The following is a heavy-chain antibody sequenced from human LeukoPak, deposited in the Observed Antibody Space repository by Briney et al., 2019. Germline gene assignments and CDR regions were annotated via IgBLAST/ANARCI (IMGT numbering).Heavy chain of an antibody. CDR3: ARVLLLGYSTNYYYGMDV. Sequence: SVKVSCKASGGTLSSYAISWVRQAPAQGLEWMGGIIPIFCTANYAQKFQDRVTITADKSTSTDYMELISLRSEDTAVYYCARVLLLGYSTNYYYGMDVWGKGTTVTVSS. D-gene: IGHD6-13*01. CDR2: IIPIFCTA. CDR1: GGTLSSYA. V-gene: IGHV1-69*06. J-gene: IGHJ6*04.